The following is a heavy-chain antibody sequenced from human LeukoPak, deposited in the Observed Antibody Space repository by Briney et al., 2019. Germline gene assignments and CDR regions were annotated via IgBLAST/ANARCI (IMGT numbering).Heavy chain of an antibody. CDR2: IKQDGSEK. J-gene: IGHJ4*02. CDR3: AITGRSSTSCYNY. V-gene: IGHV3-7*01. D-gene: IGHD2-2*02. Sequence: GGSLRLSCAASGFTFSSYWMSWVRQAPGKGLEWVANIKQDGSEKYYVDSVKGRFTISRDNAKNSLYLQMNSLRAEDTAVYYCAITGRSSTSCYNYWGQRTLVTVSS. CDR1: GFTFSSYW.